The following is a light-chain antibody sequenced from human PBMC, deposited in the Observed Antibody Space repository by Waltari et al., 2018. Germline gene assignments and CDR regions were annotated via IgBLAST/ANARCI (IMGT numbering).Light chain of an antibody. Sequence: DIVMTQSPDSLAVSPVEGATTNCESSQTGLKNSNNKNYLAWYQQKTGQPPKLLIYWASTRHSGVPDRFSGSGSGTEFTLTISSLQAEDVAFYYCQQYYTTPWTFGQGTKVEIK. J-gene: IGKJ1*01. V-gene: IGKV4-1*01. CDR3: QQYYTTPWT. CDR1: QTGLKNSNNKNY. CDR2: WAS.